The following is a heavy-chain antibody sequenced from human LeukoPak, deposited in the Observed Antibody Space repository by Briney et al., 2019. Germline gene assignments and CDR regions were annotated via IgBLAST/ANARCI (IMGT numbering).Heavy chain of an antibody. CDR1: GGAFSSYA. D-gene: IGHD2-21*01. J-gene: IGHJ3*02. CDR3: ARDETVDGAFDI. Sequence: ASVKVSCKASGGAFSSYAISWVRQAPGQGLEWMGGIIPIFGTANYAQKFQGRVTITADESTSTAYMELSSLRSEDTAVYYCARDETVDGAFDIWGQGTMVTVSS. V-gene: IGHV1-69*13. CDR2: IIPIFGTA.